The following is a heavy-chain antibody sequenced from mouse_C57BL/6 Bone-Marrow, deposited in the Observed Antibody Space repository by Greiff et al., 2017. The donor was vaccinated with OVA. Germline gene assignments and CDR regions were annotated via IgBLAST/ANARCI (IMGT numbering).Heavy chain of an antibody. CDR3: AREDYSNFDWYFDV. V-gene: IGHV2-2*01. D-gene: IGHD2-5*01. J-gene: IGHJ1*03. Sequence: VKLMESGPGLVQPSQSLSITCTVSGFSLTSYGVHWVRQSPGKGLEWLGVIWSGGSTDYNAAFISRLSISKDNSKSQVFFKMNSLQADDTAIYYCAREDYSNFDWYFDVWGTGTTVAVSS. CDR2: IWSGGST. CDR1: GFSLTSYG.